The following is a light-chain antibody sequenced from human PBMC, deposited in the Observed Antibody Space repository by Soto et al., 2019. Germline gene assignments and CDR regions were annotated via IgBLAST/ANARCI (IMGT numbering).Light chain of an antibody. CDR1: QSVSSNY. Sequence: ELVLTQSPGTLSLSPGERATLSCRASQSVSSNYLAWYQQPTGQAHRLIIYSASNRATGIPDSFSVIESGTDFTLNIGRLDPEDGEVYYGQQYGSSPWTFVQGTKV. CDR3: QQYGSSPWT. V-gene: IGKV3-20*01. CDR2: SAS. J-gene: IGKJ1*01.